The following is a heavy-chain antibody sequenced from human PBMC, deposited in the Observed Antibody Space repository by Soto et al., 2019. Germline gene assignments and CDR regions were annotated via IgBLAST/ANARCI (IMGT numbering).Heavy chain of an antibody. D-gene: IGHD5-18*01. CDR2: ISSSSSYI. CDR1: GFTFSSYS. V-gene: IGHV3-21*01. J-gene: IGHJ4*02. Sequence: GGALRLSCAASGFTFSSYSMNWVRQAPGKGLEWVSSISSSSSYIYYADSVKGRFTISRDNAKNSLYLQMNSLRAEDTAVYYCARTPSSEYSYGFREDYWGQGTLVTVSS. CDR3: ARTPSSEYSYGFREDY.